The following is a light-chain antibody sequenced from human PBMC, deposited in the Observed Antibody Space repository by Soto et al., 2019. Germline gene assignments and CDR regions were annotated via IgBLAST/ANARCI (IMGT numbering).Light chain of an antibody. V-gene: IGKV1-39*01. Sequence: DIQMIQSTSSLSAFVGDRVSITCRASQTIHTYVNWYQQKPGKAPRLLIYGASTLQRGVPARFSGSGSGTDFTLSISSLLPEDSATYYCQQSFSALFTFGQGTRLEIK. CDR1: QTIHTY. CDR2: GAS. CDR3: QQSFSALFT. J-gene: IGKJ5*01.